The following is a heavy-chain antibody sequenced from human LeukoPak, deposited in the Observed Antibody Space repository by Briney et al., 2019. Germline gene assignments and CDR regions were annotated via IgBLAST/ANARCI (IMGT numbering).Heavy chain of an antibody. V-gene: IGHV4-39*01. CDR2: IYYSGST. D-gene: IGHD6-6*01. J-gene: IGHJ5*02. CDR3: ARHLLIAARYSWFDP. CDR1: GGSISSSSYY. Sequence: SETLSLTCTVSGGSISSSSYYWGWIRQPPGKGLEWIGSIYYSGSTYYNPSLKSRVTISVDTSKNQFSLKLSSVTAADTAVYYCARHLLIAARYSWFDPWGQGTLVTVSS.